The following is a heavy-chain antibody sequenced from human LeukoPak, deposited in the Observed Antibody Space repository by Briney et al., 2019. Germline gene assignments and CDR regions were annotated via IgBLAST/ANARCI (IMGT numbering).Heavy chain of an antibody. Sequence: GGSLRLSCAASGFTVSSNYMSWVRQAPGKGLEWVSVIYSGGSTYYADSVKGRFTISRDNAKNSLYLQMNSLRAEDTAVYYCARGPGGYSSSWAFDYWGQGTLVTVSS. D-gene: IGHD6-13*01. V-gene: IGHV3-66*01. CDR1: GFTVSSNY. CDR2: IYSGGST. J-gene: IGHJ4*02. CDR3: ARGPGGYSSSWAFDY.